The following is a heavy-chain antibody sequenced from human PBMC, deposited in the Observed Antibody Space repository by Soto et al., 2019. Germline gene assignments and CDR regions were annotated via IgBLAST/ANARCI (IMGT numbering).Heavy chain of an antibody. CDR1: GDSVSSNSAA. Sequence: QVQLQQSGPGLVKPSQTLSLTCAISGDSVSSNSAAWNWIRQSPSRGLEWLGRTYYRSKWYNDYAVSVNSRITINPDKSKNQFSLQLNSVTPEDTAVYYCARDLVRYYDSSGYYHDAFDIWGQGTMVTVSS. J-gene: IGHJ3*02. CDR2: TYYRSKWYN. V-gene: IGHV6-1*01. D-gene: IGHD3-22*01. CDR3: ARDLVRYYDSSGYYHDAFDI.